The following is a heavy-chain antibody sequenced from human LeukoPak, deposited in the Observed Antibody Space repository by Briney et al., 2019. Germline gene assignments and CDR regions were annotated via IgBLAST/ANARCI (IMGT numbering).Heavy chain of an antibody. CDR1: GGSISSSSYY. CDR3: ARHRGYSYGYDAFDI. V-gene: IGHV4-39*01. J-gene: IGHJ3*02. Sequence: PSETLSLTCTVSGGSISSSSYYWGWIRQPPGKGLEWIGSTYYSGSTYYNPSLKSRVTISVDTSKNQFSLKLSSVTAADTAVYYCARHRGYSYGYDAFDIWGQGTMVTVSS. D-gene: IGHD5-18*01. CDR2: TYYSGST.